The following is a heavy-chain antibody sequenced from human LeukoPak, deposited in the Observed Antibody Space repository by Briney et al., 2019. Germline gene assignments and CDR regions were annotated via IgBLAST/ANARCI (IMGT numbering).Heavy chain of an antibody. CDR2: IYYRGST. Sequence: SETLSLTCTVSSGSINFYYWSWIRQTPGKGLEWIGYIYYRGSTNYNPSLKSRVTISEDTPKNQFSLNLSSVTAADTAIYYCARTTGNYGYYFDYWGQGAQVTVSS. J-gene: IGHJ4*02. CDR3: ARTTGNYGYYFDY. V-gene: IGHV4-59*01. D-gene: IGHD1-7*01. CDR1: SGSINFYY.